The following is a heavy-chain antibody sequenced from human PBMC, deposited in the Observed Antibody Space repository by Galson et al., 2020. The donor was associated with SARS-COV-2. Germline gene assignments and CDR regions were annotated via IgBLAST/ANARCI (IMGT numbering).Heavy chain of an antibody. D-gene: IGHD3-3*01. Sequence: ETSETLSLTCAVYGGSFSGYLWSWIRQSPGKGLEWIGESDHTGSTNDNPSLRSRVSISVDTSKNQFSLRLSSVTVADTSVYYCARGTRSRVFLEVLGYGMDVWEQGTTVIVSS. CDR1: GGSFSGYL. V-gene: IGHV4-34*01. CDR3: ARGTRSRVFLEVLGYGMDV. CDR2: SDHTGST. J-gene: IGHJ6*01.